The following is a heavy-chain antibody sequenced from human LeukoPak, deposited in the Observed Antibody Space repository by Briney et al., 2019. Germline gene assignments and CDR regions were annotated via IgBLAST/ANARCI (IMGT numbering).Heavy chain of an antibody. CDR2: IYHSGST. CDR3: ARANPDHCSGGSCYSHYFDY. V-gene: IGHV4-4*02. Sequence: SGTLSLTCAASGGSISSSNWWSWVRQPPGKGLEWIGEIYHSGSTNYNPSLKSRVTISIDKSKNQFSLKLSSVTAADTAVYYCARANPDHCSGGSCYSHYFDYWGQGTLVTVSS. J-gene: IGHJ4*02. CDR1: GGSISSSNW. D-gene: IGHD2-15*01.